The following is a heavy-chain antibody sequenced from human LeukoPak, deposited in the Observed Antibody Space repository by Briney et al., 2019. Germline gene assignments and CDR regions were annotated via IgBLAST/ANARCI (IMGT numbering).Heavy chain of an antibody. J-gene: IGHJ4*02. Sequence: SETLSLTCTVSGGSISSYYWSWLRQPPGKGLEWIGYIYYSGSTNYNPSLKSRVTISVDTSKNQFSLKLRSVTAADTAVYYCARGHCSGDSCPLDYWGQGTLVTVSS. D-gene: IGHD2-15*01. CDR2: IYYSGST. CDR1: GGSISSYY. V-gene: IGHV4-59*01. CDR3: ARGHCSGDSCPLDY.